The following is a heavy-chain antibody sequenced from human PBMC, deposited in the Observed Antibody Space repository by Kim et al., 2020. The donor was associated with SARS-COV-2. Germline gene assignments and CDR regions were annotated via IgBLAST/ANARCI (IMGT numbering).Heavy chain of an antibody. V-gene: IGHV1-18*01. D-gene: IGHD3-22*01. CDR2: ISAYNGNT. Sequence: ASVKVSCKASGYTFTSYGISWVRQAPGQGLEWMGWISAYNGNTNYAQKLQGRVTMTTDTSTSTAYMELRSLRSDDTAVYYCARESLGGYYDSSGYIWPDRGDDAFDIWGQGTMVTVSS. J-gene: IGHJ3*02. CDR3: ARESLGGYYDSSGYIWPDRGDDAFDI. CDR1: GYTFTSYG.